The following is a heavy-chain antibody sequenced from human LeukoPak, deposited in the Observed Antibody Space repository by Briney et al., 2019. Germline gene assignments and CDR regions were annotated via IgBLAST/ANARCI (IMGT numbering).Heavy chain of an antibody. CDR2: IYYSGST. V-gene: IGHV4-39*01. Sequence: SETLSLTCTVSGGSISSSSYYWGWIRQPPGKGLEWIGSIYYSGSTYYNPSLKSRVTIPVDTSKNQFSLKLSSVTAADTAVYYCARPGVYCSSTSCPFDYWGQGTLVTVSS. J-gene: IGHJ4*02. D-gene: IGHD2-2*01. CDR1: GGSISSSSYY. CDR3: ARPGVYCSSTSCPFDY.